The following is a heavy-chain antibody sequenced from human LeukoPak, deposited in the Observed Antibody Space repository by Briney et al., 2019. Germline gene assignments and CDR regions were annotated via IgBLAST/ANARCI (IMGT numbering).Heavy chain of an antibody. J-gene: IGHJ6*01. CDR2: ISSSSSTI. D-gene: IGHD3-10*01. CDR1: GFTFSSYS. Sequence: GGSLRLSCAASGFTFSSYSMNWVRQAPGKGLEWVSYISSSSSTIYYADSVKGRFTISRDNSKNTLYLQMNSLRAEDTAVYYCARAVWFGEPYYYYGMDVWGQGTTVTVSS. V-gene: IGHV3-48*01. CDR3: ARAVWFGEPYYYYGMDV.